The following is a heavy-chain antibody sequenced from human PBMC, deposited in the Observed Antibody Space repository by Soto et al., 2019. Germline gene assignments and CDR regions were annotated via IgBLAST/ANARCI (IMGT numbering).Heavy chain of an antibody. CDR2: IKQDGSEK. V-gene: IGHV3-7*05. Sequence: GGSLRLSCAASGFTFTTYWMSWVRQAPGKGLEWVANIKQDGSEKYYVDSVKGRFTISRDNAKNSLYLRMSSLRAEDTAVYYCARDLDWAFDYWGQGTLVTVSS. J-gene: IGHJ4*02. CDR1: GFTFTTYW. CDR3: ARDLDWAFDY. D-gene: IGHD3-9*01.